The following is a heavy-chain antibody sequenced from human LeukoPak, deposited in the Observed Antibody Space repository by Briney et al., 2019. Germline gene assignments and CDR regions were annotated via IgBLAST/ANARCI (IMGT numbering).Heavy chain of an antibody. Sequence: ASVKVSCKASGYTFTTYGITWVRQAPGQGLEWMGWTSGYNGDTNYAQKLQGRFTMTTDTSTSTAYMELRSLRSDDTAVYYCARDHSSSCQLFDSWGQGTLVTVSS. V-gene: IGHV1-18*01. CDR3: ARDHSSSCQLFDS. CDR2: TSGYNGDT. CDR1: GYTFTTYG. J-gene: IGHJ4*02. D-gene: IGHD2-15*01.